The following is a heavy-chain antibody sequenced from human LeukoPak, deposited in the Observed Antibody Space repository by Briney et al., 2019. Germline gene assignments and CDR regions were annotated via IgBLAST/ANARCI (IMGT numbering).Heavy chain of an antibody. CDR1: GFTFSTYG. Sequence: GGSLRLSCAASGFTFSTYGMHWVRQAPGKGPEWVAFIRYDGSNKYYADSVKGRSTISRDNSKNTLYLQMNSLRAEDTAVYYCAKDNYDYGDYDGGDYWGQGTLVTVSS. J-gene: IGHJ4*02. V-gene: IGHV3-30*02. CDR3: AKDNYDYGDYDGGDY. CDR2: IRYDGSNK. D-gene: IGHD4-17*01.